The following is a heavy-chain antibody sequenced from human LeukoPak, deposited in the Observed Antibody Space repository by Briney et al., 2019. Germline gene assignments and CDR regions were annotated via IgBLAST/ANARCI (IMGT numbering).Heavy chain of an antibody. Sequence: ASVKVSCTASGYTFTGYYMHWVRQDPGQGLEWMGWINPNSGGTNYAQKFQGRVTMTRDTSISTAYMELSRLRSDDTAVYYCTREESSTTCSDVWGQGTTVTVSS. CDR1: GYTFTGYY. CDR2: INPNSGGT. V-gene: IGHV1-2*02. D-gene: IGHD2-2*01. J-gene: IGHJ6*02. CDR3: TREESSTTCSDV.